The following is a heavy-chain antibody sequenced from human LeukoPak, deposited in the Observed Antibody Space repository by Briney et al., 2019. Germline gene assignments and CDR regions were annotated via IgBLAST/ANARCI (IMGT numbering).Heavy chain of an antibody. Sequence: ASVKVSCKASGYTFNGYYMHWVRQAPGQGLEWMGWTNPNSGGTDYAQKFQGRVTMARDTSISTAYMELSSLTSDDTAVYYCSRGRADGYSGYDFGDYWGQGTLVTVSS. CDR1: GYTFNGYY. CDR3: SRGRADGYSGYDFGDY. CDR2: TNPNSGGT. D-gene: IGHD5-12*01. V-gene: IGHV1-2*02. J-gene: IGHJ4*02.